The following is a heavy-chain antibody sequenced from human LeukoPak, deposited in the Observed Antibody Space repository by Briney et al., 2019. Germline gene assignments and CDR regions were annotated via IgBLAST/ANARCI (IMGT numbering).Heavy chain of an antibody. CDR2: ISSYNGNT. Sequence: ASVKVSCKASGYTFTSYGISWVRQAPGQGVEWMGWISSYNGNTNYAQKLQGRVTMTTDTSTSTAYMELRSLRSDDTAVYYCASDLYTMVRGVTSPIPFDYWGQGTLVTVSS. CDR3: ASDLYTMVRGVTSPIPFDY. V-gene: IGHV1-18*01. D-gene: IGHD3-10*01. CDR1: GYTFTSYG. J-gene: IGHJ4*02.